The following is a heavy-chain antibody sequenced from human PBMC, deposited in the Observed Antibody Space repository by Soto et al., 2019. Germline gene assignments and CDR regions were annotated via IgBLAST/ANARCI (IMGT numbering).Heavy chain of an antibody. J-gene: IGHJ2*01. D-gene: IGHD4-4*01. Sequence: QVQLVESGGGVVQPGRSLRLSCAASGFTFSSYAMHWVRQAPGKGLEWVAVISYDGSNKYYTDSVKGRFTITRDNSKNTLCLQMNSLRAEDTAVYYWARPLWRDDYNWGYFDLWGRGTLVTVSS. V-gene: IGHV3-30-3*01. CDR2: ISYDGSNK. CDR1: GFTFSSYA. CDR3: ARPLWRDDYNWGYFDL.